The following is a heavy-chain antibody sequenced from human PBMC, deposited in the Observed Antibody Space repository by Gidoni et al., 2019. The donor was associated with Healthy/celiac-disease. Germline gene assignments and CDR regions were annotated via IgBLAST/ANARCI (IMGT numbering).Heavy chain of an antibody. CDR1: GGSISSYY. J-gene: IGHJ4*02. Sequence: QVQLQESGPGLVKPSETLSLTCTVSGGSISSYYWSWIRQPPGKGLEWIGYIYYSGSTNYNPSLKSRVTISVDTSKNQFSLKLSSVTAADTAVYYCAREVSSGSYYFDYWGQGTLVTVSS. CDR3: AREVSSGSYYFDY. D-gene: IGHD3-10*01. V-gene: IGHV4-59*01. CDR2: IYYSGST.